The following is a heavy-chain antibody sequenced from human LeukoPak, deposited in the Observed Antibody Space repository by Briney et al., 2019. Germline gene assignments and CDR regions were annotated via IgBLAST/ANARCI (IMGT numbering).Heavy chain of an antibody. J-gene: IGHJ4*02. CDR1: GGSISSYY. D-gene: IGHD3-3*01. V-gene: IGHV4-59*12. Sequence: SSETLSLTCTVSGGSISSYYWSWIRQPPGKGLEWIGYIYYSGSTNYNPSLKSRVTISVDTSKNQFSLKLSSVTAADTAVYYCAREGGFYRPLDYSGQGTLVTVSS. CDR3: AREGGFYRPLDY. CDR2: IYYSGST.